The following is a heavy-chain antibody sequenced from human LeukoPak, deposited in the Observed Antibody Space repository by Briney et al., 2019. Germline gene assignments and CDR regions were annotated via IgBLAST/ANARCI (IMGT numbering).Heavy chain of an antibody. CDR2: ISGSGGST. CDR1: GFIFSDYY. J-gene: IGHJ4*02. V-gene: IGHV3-23*01. Sequence: GSLRLSCTASGFIFSDYYMTWIRQAPGKGLEWVSAISGSGGSTYYADSVKGRFTISRDNSKNTLYLQMNSLRAEDTAVYYCAKMDCSSTSCYYFVSDYFDYWGQGTLVTVSS. CDR3: AKMDCSSTSCYYFVSDYFDY. D-gene: IGHD2-2*01.